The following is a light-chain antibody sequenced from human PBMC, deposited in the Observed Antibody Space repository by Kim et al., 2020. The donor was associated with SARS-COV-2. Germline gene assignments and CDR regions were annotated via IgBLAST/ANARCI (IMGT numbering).Light chain of an antibody. V-gene: IGLV1-44*01. CDR2: SNT. J-gene: IGLJ3*02. CDR3: AAWDDSLNGWV. CDR1: SSNIGSNT. Sequence: GQRVTISCSGSSSNIGSNTVNWYQHLPRTTPRLLIYSNTQRPSGVPDRFSASKSGTSASLAISGLQSEDEADYYCAAWDDSLNGWVFGGGTQLTVL.